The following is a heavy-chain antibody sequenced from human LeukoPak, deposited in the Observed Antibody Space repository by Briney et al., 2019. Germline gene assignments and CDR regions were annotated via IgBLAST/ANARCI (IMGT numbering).Heavy chain of an antibody. Sequence: SVKVSCKASGGTFSGYAISWVRQAPGQGLEWMGRIIPILGIANYAQKFQGRVTITADKSTSTAYMELSSLRSEDTAVYYCACTVAGNHGMDVWGQGTTVTVSS. V-gene: IGHV1-69*04. D-gene: IGHD6-19*01. CDR1: GGTFSGYA. CDR3: ACTVAGNHGMDV. J-gene: IGHJ6*02. CDR2: IIPILGIA.